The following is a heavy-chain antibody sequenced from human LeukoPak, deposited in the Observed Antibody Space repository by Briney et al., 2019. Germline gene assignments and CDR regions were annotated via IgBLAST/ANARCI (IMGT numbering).Heavy chain of an antibody. D-gene: IGHD5-12*01. CDR1: GCSISSYY. CDR3: ARDSGPYGMDG. Sequence: PAETLSLTCTVSGCSISSYYWSWVRQPPGKGLEWIGYIYYSGSTNYNPSLKSRVTISVDTSKNQFSLKLSSVTAADTAVYYCARDSGPYGMDGWGKARTVTVCS. V-gene: IGHV4-59*01. CDR2: IYYSGST. J-gene: IGHJ6*01.